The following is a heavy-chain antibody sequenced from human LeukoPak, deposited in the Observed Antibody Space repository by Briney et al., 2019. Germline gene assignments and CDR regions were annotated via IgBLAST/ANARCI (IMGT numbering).Heavy chain of an antibody. CDR1: GYTFTGYY. Sequence: ASVKVSCKASGYTFTGYYMHWVRQAPGQGLEWMGWINPNSGGANYAQKFQGRVTMTRDTSISTAYMELSRLRSDDTAVYYCATLPGGYSSGWHGAFDIWGQGTMVTVSS. D-gene: IGHD6-19*01. CDR3: ATLPGGYSSGWHGAFDI. CDR2: INPNSGGA. J-gene: IGHJ3*02. V-gene: IGHV1-2*02.